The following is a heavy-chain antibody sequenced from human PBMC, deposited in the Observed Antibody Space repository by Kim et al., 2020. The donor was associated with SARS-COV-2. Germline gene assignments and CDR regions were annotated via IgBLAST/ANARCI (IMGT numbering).Heavy chain of an antibody. D-gene: IGHD5-12*01. V-gene: IGHV1-2*02. CDR3: AREDLYWSGYDWGAVGY. CDR1: GYTFTGYY. J-gene: IGHJ4*02. Sequence: ASVKVSCKASGYTFTGYYMHWVRQAPGQGLEWMGWINPNSGGTNYAQKFQGRVTMTRDTSISTAYMELSRLRSDDTAVYYCAREDLYWSGYDWGAVGYWGQGTLVTVSS. CDR2: INPNSGGT.